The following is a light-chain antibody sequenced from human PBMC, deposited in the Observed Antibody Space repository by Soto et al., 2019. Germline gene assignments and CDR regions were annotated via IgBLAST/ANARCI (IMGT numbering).Light chain of an antibody. CDR3: QQYYSTPWT. Sequence: EIVMAQFPETLAVSVGERATIKCRSSQSLLHSCDNRNYLTWYQQKPGQPPKLLIYWASTRQSGVPDRFSGSGSGTDFTLTINSLQAEDVAVYYCQQYYSTPWTFGQGNKV. CDR1: QSLLHSCDNRNY. V-gene: IGKV4-1*01. CDR2: WAS. J-gene: IGKJ1*01.